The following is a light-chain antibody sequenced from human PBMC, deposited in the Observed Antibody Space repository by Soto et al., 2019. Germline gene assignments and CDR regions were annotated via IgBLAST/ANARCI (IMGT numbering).Light chain of an antibody. CDR2: DVS. CDR1: SSDVGGYNF. J-gene: IGLJ2*01. Sequence: QSALTQPRSVSGSPGQSVTISCTGTSSDVGGYNFVSWYQQHPGKAPKLMIYDVSQRPSGVPDRFSGSKSGNTASLTISGLQAEDEAGYYCCSYAGAYVVFGGGTKLTVL. CDR3: CSYAGAYVV. V-gene: IGLV2-11*01.